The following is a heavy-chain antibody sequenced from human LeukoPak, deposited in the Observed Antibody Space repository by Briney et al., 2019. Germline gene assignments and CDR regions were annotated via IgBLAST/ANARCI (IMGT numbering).Heavy chain of an antibody. Sequence: PGGSLRLSCEASGFTFSSYAMNWVRQVPGKGLEWVSSITGSGSDTYFVDSVKGRFTISRDNSKNTLYLQLTSLRAEDTAVYYCAKGTEGYCSGTICYPFDYWGRGTLVTVSS. V-gene: IGHV3-23*01. CDR3: AKGTEGYCSGTICYPFDY. CDR2: ITGSGSDT. J-gene: IGHJ4*02. D-gene: IGHD2-15*01. CDR1: GFTFSSYA.